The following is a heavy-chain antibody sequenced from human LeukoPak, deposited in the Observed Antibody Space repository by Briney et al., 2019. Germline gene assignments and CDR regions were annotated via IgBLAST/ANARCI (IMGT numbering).Heavy chain of an antibody. J-gene: IGHJ3*02. Sequence: SETLSLTCAVYGGSFSGYYWSWIRQPPGKGLEWIGEINHSGSTNYNPSLKSRVTISVDTSKNQFSLKLSSVTAADTAVYYCASSRRSIISAVAGAFDIWGQGTMVTVSS. CDR1: GGSFSGYY. D-gene: IGHD6-19*01. CDR3: ASSRRSIISAVAGAFDI. CDR2: INHSGST. V-gene: IGHV4-34*01.